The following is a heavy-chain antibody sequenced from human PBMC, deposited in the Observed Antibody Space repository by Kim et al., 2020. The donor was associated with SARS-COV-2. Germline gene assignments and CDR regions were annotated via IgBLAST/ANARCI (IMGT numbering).Heavy chain of an antibody. V-gene: IGHV3-53*01. J-gene: IGHJ4*02. CDR3: ARSNGEKGATPPDY. CDR1: GFTVSSNY. CDR2: IYSGGST. D-gene: IGHD1-26*01. Sequence: GGSLRLSCAASGFTVSSNYMSWVRQAPGKGLEWVSVIYSGGSTYYADSVKGRFTISRDNSKNTLYLQMNSLRAEDTAVYYCARSNGEKGATPPDYWGQGTLVTVSS.